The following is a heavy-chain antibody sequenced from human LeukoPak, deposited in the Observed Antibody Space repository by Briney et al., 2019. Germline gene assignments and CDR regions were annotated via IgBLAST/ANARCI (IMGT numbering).Heavy chain of an antibody. J-gene: IGHJ4*02. CDR1: GGTFSSYA. CDR2: IIPIFGTA. D-gene: IGHD5-12*01. V-gene: IGHV1-69*05. Sequence: SVKVSCKASGGTFSSYAISWVRQAPGQGLEWMGGIIPIFGTANYAQKFQGRVTITTDESTSTAYVELSSLRSEDTAVYYCAREGYSGYGVQRPIDYWGQGTLVTVSS. CDR3: AREGYSGYGVQRPIDY.